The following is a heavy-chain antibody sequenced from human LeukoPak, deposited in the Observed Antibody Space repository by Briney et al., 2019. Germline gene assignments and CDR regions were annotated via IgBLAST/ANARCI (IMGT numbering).Heavy chain of an antibody. CDR1: GGSFSGYY. Sequence: MPSETLSLTCAVYGGSFSGYYWSWIRQPPGKGLEWIAEINHSGSTNYNPSLKSRATISVDMVKNQFSLKLTSVTAADTAVYYCARVPRGFAVAGTGYYFDYWGQGTLVPVSS. D-gene: IGHD6-19*01. J-gene: IGHJ4*02. CDR3: ARVPRGFAVAGTGYYFDY. CDR2: INHSGST. V-gene: IGHV4-34*01.